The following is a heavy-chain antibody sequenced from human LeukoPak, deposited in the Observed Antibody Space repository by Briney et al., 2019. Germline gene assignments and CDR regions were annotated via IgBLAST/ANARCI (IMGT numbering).Heavy chain of an antibody. D-gene: IGHD3-3*01. V-gene: IGHV4-59*01. CDR2: IYYSGST. CDR1: GGSISSYY. CDR3: ARVGDYYDFWSGYPYYFDY. J-gene: IGHJ4*02. Sequence: KASETLSLTCTVSGGSISSYYWSWIRQPPGKGLEWIGYIYYSGSTNYNPSLKSRVTISVDTSKNQFSLKLSSVTAADTAVYYCARVGDYYDFWSGYPYYFDYWGQGTLVTVSS.